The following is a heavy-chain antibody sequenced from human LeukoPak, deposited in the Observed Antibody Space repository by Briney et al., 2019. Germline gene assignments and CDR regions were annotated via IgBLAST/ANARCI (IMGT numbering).Heavy chain of an antibody. Sequence: SETLSLTCAVYGGSFSGYYLSWIRQPPGKGLEWIGEINHSGSTNYNPSLKSRITISVDTSKNQFSLKLSSVTAADTAVYYCARGARRKGYCSSTSCSKGSYYYYYMDVWGKGTTVTVSS. J-gene: IGHJ6*03. CDR3: ARGARRKGYCSSTSCSKGSYYYYYMDV. D-gene: IGHD2-2*01. V-gene: IGHV4-34*01. CDR2: INHSGST. CDR1: GGSFSGYY.